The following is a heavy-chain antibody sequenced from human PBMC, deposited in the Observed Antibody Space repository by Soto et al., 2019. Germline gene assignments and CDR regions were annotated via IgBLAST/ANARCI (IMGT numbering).Heavy chain of an antibody. V-gene: IGHV3-74*01. D-gene: IGHD6-19*01. CDR3: AISVAGTVFDY. CDR2: FSSDGRGT. CDR1: GFTFSTYW. Sequence: GGSLRLSCAASGFTFSTYWMHWVRQAPGKGLVWVSRFSSDGRGTTYADSVKGRFTISRDNAKNTVYVQMNSLRAEDTAVYYCAISVAGTVFDYWGQGTLVTVSS. J-gene: IGHJ4*02.